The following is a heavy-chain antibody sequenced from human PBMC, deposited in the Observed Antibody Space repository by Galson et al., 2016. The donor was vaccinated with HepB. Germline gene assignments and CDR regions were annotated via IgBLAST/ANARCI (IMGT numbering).Heavy chain of an antibody. J-gene: IGHJ6*02. CDR2: SRNKPHSFTT. D-gene: IGHD4-23*01. CDR3: TRGHLVTTVFYGMDV. CDR1: GLIFSDHY. V-gene: IGHV3-72*01. Sequence: SLRLSCAASGLIFSDHYMDWVRQAPGKGLEWVARSRNKPHSFTTEYAASVKGRFTISRDDSRSSVYLQMNSLQTEDTAVYYCTRGHLVTTVFYGMDVWGQGTTVTVSS.